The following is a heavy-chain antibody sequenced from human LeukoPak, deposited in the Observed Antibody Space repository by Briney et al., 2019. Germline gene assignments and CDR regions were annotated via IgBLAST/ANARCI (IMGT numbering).Heavy chain of an antibody. CDR1: GYTFTSYA. D-gene: IGHD5-18*01. J-gene: IGHJ4*02. Sequence: ASVKVSCKASGYTFTSYAMNWVRQAPGQRLEWMGWINAGNGNTKYSQKFQGRVTITRDTSASTAYMELSSLRSEDTAVYYCARVDTAMVIGYWGQGTLVTVSS. CDR2: INAGNGNT. CDR3: ARVDTAMVIGY. V-gene: IGHV1-3*01.